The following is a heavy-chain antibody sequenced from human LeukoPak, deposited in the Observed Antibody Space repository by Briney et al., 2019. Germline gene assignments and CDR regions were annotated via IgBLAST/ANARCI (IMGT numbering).Heavy chain of an antibody. CDR3: ARTGSGSYYNRYYYYYMDV. J-gene: IGHJ6*03. D-gene: IGHD3-10*01. CDR2: MYYSGST. CDR1: GGSFSGYY. Sequence: SETLSLTCAVYGGSFSGYYWGWIRQPPGKGLEWIGSMYYSGSTYYNPSLKSRVTISVDTSKNQFSLRLSSVTAADTAVYYCARTGSGSYYNRYYYYYMDVWGKGTTVTISS. V-gene: IGHV4-34*01.